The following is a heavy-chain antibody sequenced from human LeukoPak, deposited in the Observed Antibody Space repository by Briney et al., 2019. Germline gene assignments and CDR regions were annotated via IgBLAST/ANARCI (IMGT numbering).Heavy chain of an antibody. V-gene: IGHV4-59*08. Sequence: SETLSLTCTVSGGSISSYYWRWIRQPPGKGLEWFGDIDYSGSTTYNPSLKSRVTISEDTSKNQFSLKLSSVTAADTAVYYCARRGVAAAVRGAFDIWGQGTMVTVSS. CDR1: GGSISSYY. CDR3: ARRGVAAAVRGAFDI. CDR2: IDYSGST. J-gene: IGHJ3*02. D-gene: IGHD6-13*01.